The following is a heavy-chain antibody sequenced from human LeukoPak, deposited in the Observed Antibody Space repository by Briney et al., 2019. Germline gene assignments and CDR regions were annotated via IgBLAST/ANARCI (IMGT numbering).Heavy chain of an antibody. V-gene: IGHV4-59*01. CDR3: ARIREESSWYGHLWFDP. D-gene: IGHD6-13*01. CDR2: IYYSGST. CDR1: GGSISSYY. Sequence: SETLSLTCTVSGGSISSYYWSWLRQPPGKGLEWLGYIYYSGSTNYNPSLKSRVTISVDTSKNQFSLNLSSVTAADTAVYYRARIREESSWYGHLWFDPCGQGTLVTVSS. J-gene: IGHJ5*02.